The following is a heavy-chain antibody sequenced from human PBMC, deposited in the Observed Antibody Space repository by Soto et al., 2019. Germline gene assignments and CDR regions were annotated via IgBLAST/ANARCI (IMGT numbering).Heavy chain of an antibody. CDR3: ARDTTYDSSGYYFWYFDL. J-gene: IGHJ2*01. CDR1: GYTFTSHY. CDR2: INPRGGST. V-gene: IGHV1-46*01. Sequence: QVQLAQSGAEVKKPGASVKVSCKASGYTFTSHYMHWVRQAPGQGLEWMGKINPRGGSTSYAQKFQGRVTMTRDTSTSTVYMELSSLRSEDTAVYYCARDTTYDSSGYYFWYFDLWGRGTLVTVSS. D-gene: IGHD3-22*01.